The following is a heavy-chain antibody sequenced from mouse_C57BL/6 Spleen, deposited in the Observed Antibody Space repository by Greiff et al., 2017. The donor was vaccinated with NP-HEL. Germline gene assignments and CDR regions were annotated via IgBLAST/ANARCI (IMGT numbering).Heavy chain of an antibody. J-gene: IGHJ2*01. CDR1: GFTIKNTY. D-gene: IGHD1-1*01. Sequence: EVQGVESVAELVRPGASVKLSCTASGFTIKNTYMHWVKQRPEQGLEWIGRIDPANGNTKYAPKFQGKATITADTSSNTAYLQLSSLTSEDTAIYYCASSSPSLVLDYWGQGTTLTVSS. CDR3: ASSSPSLVLDY. V-gene: IGHV14-3*01. CDR2: IDPANGNT.